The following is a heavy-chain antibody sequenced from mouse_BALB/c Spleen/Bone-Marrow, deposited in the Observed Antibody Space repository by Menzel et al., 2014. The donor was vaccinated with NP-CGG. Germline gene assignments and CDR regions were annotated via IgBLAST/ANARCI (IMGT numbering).Heavy chain of an antibody. CDR3: NARDYRYEGYAMDY. J-gene: IGHJ4*01. CDR2: INPSTGYT. CDR1: GYTFTSYW. Sequence: QVQLQQSGAELAKPGAPVKMSCKASGYTFTSYWMHWVKQRPGQGLEWIGNINPSTGYTEYNQKFKDKATLTADTSSNTAYLQLSSLTSEDTAVYYCNARDYRYEGYAMDYWGQGTSVTVSS. D-gene: IGHD2-14*01. V-gene: IGHV1-7*01.